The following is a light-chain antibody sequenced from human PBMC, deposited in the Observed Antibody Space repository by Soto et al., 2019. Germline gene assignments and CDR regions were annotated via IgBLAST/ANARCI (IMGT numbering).Light chain of an antibody. CDR3: HQRKSWPRT. CDR2: LTS. V-gene: IGKV3-11*01. Sequence: EIVVTQSAATLSAFPGDRVTLSCRASQALNTRLAWYQHKPGQAPRLLIYLTSNRAAGVPSRFSAWGSETDFTLTISVVQPEDFAVYYCHQRKSWPRTFGQGTKVDIK. CDR1: QALNTR. J-gene: IGKJ1*01.